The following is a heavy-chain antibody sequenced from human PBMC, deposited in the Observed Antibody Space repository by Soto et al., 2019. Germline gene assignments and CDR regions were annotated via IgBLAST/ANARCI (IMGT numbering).Heavy chain of an antibody. CDR1: GGSISSGDYY. CDR2: IYYSGST. J-gene: IGHJ5*02. CDR3: AREQQLVLGNWFDP. Sequence: PSETLSLTCTVSGGSISSGDYYWSRIRQPPGKGLEWIGYIYYSGSTYYNPSLKSRVTISVDTSKNQFSLKLSSVTAADTAVYYCAREQQLVLGNWFDPWGQGTLVNVSS. D-gene: IGHD6-13*01. V-gene: IGHV4-30-4*01.